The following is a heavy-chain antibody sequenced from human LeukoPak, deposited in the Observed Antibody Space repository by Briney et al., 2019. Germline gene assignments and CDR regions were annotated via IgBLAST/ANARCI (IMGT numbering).Heavy chain of an antibody. CDR3: TRENWIGDSSGYHDY. CDR2: IRSKAYGGTA. Sequence: GGSLRLSCTASGFTFGDYAMSWVRQAPGKGLEGVGFIRSKAYGGTAEYAASVKDRFTISRDDSKSIAYLQMNSLKTEDTAVYYCTRENWIGDSSGYHDYWGQGTLVTVSS. J-gene: IGHJ4*02. CDR1: GFTFGDYA. V-gene: IGHV3-49*04. D-gene: IGHD3-22*01.